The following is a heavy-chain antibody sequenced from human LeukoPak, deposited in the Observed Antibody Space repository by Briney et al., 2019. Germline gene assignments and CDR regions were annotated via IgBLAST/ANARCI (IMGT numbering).Heavy chain of an antibody. J-gene: IGHJ6*02. CDR2: ISTTGSTV. Sequence: GGSLRLSCAASGFSFGGYEMNWVRQAPGKGLEWVSYISTTGSTVYYADSVEGRFTVSRDNAKNLLYLQMNSLRAEDAAVYYCAKDFPHYYESSHGMDAWGQGTTVTVSS. D-gene: IGHD3-22*01. V-gene: IGHV3-48*03. CDR1: GFSFGGYE. CDR3: AKDFPHYYESSHGMDA.